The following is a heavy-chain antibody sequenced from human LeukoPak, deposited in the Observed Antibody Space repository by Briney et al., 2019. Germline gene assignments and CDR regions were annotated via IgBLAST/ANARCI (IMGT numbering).Heavy chain of an antibody. J-gene: IGHJ4*02. V-gene: IGHV1-24*01. CDR1: GYTLTELS. CDR3: ATKPWYYDSSGYDYFDH. Sequence: ASVKVSCKVSGYTLTELSMHWVRQAPGKGLEWMAGFDPEDGETIYAQKFQGRVTMTEDTSTDTAYMELSSLRSEDTAVYYCATKPWYYDSSGYDYFDHWGQGTLVTVSS. D-gene: IGHD3-22*01. CDR2: FDPEDGET.